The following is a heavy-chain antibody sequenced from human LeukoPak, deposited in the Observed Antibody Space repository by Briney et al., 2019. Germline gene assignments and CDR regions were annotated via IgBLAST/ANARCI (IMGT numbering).Heavy chain of an antibody. V-gene: IGHV3-74*01. J-gene: IGHJ3*02. CDR2: INSDGSST. CDR1: GFTFSSYW. CDR3: ARVYRLGYSSSWYNAFDI. Sequence: GGSLRLSCAASGFTFSSYWMHWVRQAPGKGLVWVSRINSDGSSTSYADSVKGRFTISRDNAKNTLYLQMNSLRAEDTAVYYCARVYRLGYSSSWYNAFDIWGQGTMVTVSS. D-gene: IGHD6-13*01.